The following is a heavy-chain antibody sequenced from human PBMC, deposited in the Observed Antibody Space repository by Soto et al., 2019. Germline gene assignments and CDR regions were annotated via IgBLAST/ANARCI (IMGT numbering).Heavy chain of an antibody. CDR1: GGSVNSDNYY. CDR2: IHNSGTT. Sequence: VQLQESGPGLVKPSETLSLTCNVSGGSVNSDNYYWTWVRQPPGKGLEWIGNIHNSGTTNYNPSLQNRVTISIDTSKNQYSLKLTSVTAADAALYYCARDIRGFSRALDYWGRGTPVTVSS. CDR3: ARDIRGFSRALDY. J-gene: IGHJ4*02. V-gene: IGHV4-61*01. D-gene: IGHD5-18*01.